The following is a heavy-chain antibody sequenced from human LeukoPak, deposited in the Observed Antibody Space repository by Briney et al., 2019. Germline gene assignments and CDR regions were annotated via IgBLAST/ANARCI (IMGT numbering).Heavy chain of an antibody. D-gene: IGHD5-18*01. CDR3: AKSDTAMVDDAFDI. J-gene: IGHJ3*02. V-gene: IGHV3-23*01. Sequence: PGGSLRLSCAASGFTFSSYAMSWVRQAPGKGLEWVSAISGSGGSTYYADSVKGRFTISRDNAKNSLYLQMNSLRAEDTALYYCAKSDTAMVDDAFDIWGQGTMVTVSS. CDR1: GFTFSSYA. CDR2: ISGSGGST.